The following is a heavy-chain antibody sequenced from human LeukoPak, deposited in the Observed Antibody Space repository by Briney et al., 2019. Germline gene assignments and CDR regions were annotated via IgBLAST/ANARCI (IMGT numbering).Heavy chain of an antibody. D-gene: IGHD2-2*01. V-gene: IGHV1-69*13. CDR2: IIPISGTA. CDR3: ATYCSSTSCYIWGYYFDY. J-gene: IGHJ4*02. CDR1: GGTFSNYA. Sequence: ASVKVSCKASGGTFSNYAISWVRQAPGQGLEWMGGIIPISGTANYAQKLQDRVTITADASTSTAYMELSSLGSEDTAVYYCATYCSSTSCYIWGYYFDYWGQGTLVTVSS.